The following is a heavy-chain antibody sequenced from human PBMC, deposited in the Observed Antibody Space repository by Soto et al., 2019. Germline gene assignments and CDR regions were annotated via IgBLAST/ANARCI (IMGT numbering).Heavy chain of an antibody. CDR1: GYTFTSYG. Sequence: ASVKVSCKASGYTFTSYGISWVRQAPGQGLEWMGWISAYNGNTNYAQKLQGRVTMTTDTSTSTAYMELRSLRSDDTAVYYCARESGNAGTTAPLPPMGDVWGKGTTVTAPQ. J-gene: IGHJ6*04. CDR2: ISAYNGNT. D-gene: IGHD1-1*01. CDR3: ARESGNAGTTAPLPPMGDV. V-gene: IGHV1-18*01.